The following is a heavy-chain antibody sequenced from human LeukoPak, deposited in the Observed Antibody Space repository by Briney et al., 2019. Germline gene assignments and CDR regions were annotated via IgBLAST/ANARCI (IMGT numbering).Heavy chain of an antibody. CDR3: ARGDRSSSILEDAFDL. CDR1: GYTFTGNY. D-gene: IGHD6-6*01. CDR2: INPNSGGT. J-gene: IGHJ3*01. V-gene: IGHV1-2*02. Sequence: ASVKVSCRASGYTFTGNYIHWVRQAPGQGLEWMGWINPNSGGTKFAQRFQGRVSMTRDTSITTAYMDLSRLTSDDTAVYYCARGDRSSSILEDAFDLWGPGTVVSVSS.